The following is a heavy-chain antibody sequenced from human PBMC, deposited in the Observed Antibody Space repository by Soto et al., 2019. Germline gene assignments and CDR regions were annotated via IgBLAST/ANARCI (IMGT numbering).Heavy chain of an antibody. D-gene: IGHD3-3*01. J-gene: IGHJ3*02. CDR1: GLTFSSYS. CDR2: ISSSSSYI. V-gene: IGHV3-21*01. Sequence: GGSLRLSCAASGLTFSSYSMNWVRQAPGKGLEWVSSISSSSSYIYYADSVKGRFTISRDNAKNSLYLQMNSLRAEDTAVYYCARDRRITIFGVASDAFDIWGQGTMVTVSS. CDR3: ARDRRITIFGVASDAFDI.